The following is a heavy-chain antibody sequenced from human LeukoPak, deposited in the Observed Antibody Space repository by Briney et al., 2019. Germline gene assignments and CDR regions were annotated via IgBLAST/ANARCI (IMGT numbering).Heavy chain of an antibody. CDR3: ASSKLGAYNWFDP. J-gene: IGHJ5*02. Sequence: SETLSLTCTVSGGSISRYYWSWIRRPPGKGLEWIGYIYHSGSTNYNPSLKSRVTISVDRSKNQFSLKLSSVTAADTAVYYCASSKLGAYNWFDPWGQGTLVTVSS. D-gene: IGHD3-10*01. CDR2: IYHSGST. CDR1: GGSISRYY. V-gene: IGHV4-59*12.